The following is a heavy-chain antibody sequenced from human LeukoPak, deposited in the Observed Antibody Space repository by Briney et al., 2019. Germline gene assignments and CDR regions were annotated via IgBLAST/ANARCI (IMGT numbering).Heavy chain of an antibody. Sequence: PGGSLRLSCAASGFTFSSYSMNWVRQAPGKRLEWVAVIWNDGSETFHAHSVKGRFRIATDNSKNTLYLQMNSLRAEDTAVYFCARDMGRAWYGPPDYWGQGTLVTVSS. J-gene: IGHJ4*02. CDR2: IWNDGSET. CDR3: ARDMGRAWYGPPDY. V-gene: IGHV3-33*08. CDR1: GFTFSSYS. D-gene: IGHD6-13*01.